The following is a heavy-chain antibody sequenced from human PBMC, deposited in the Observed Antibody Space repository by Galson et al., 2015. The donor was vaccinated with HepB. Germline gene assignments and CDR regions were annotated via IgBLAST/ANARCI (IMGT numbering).Heavy chain of an antibody. D-gene: IGHD3-10*01. J-gene: IGHJ5*02. Sequence: PALVKPTQTLTLTCTVSGFSLSNARMGVSWIRQPPGKALEWLAHIFSNDEKSYSTSLKSRLTISKDTSKSQVVLTMTNMDPVDTATYYCARIKGYYGSGTPRGWFDPWGQGTLVTVSS. CDR1: GFSLSNARMG. CDR2: IFSNDEK. V-gene: IGHV2-26*01. CDR3: ARIKGYYGSGTPRGWFDP.